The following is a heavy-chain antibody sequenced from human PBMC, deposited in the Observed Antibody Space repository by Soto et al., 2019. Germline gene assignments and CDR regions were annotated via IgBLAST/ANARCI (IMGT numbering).Heavy chain of an antibody. CDR2: ITGTGDAT. Sequence: GGSLRLSCAASGFTFSNYAMSWVRQAPGRGLDWVSAITGTGDATWYPDSVKGRFTISRDNSKNMVYLQMNSLRAEDTAIYYCATDRNYPRDQFDPWGQGTLVTVSS. J-gene: IGHJ5*02. CDR1: GFTFSNYA. CDR3: ATDRNYPRDQFDP. D-gene: IGHD1-7*01. V-gene: IGHV3-23*01.